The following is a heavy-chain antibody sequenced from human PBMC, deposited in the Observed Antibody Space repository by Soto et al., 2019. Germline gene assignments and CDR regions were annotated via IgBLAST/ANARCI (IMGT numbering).Heavy chain of an antibody. CDR1: GFIVSTIY. CDR2: IYADGRT. Sequence: GGSLRLSCAASGFIVSTIYMSWVRQAPGKGLEWVSTIYADGRTYYADSVKGRFTMSRDDVKNTLFLQMNSLRVEDTAVYYCARDIDYCGRGTLVTVSS. CDR3: ARDIDY. J-gene: IGHJ4*02. V-gene: IGHV3-66*01.